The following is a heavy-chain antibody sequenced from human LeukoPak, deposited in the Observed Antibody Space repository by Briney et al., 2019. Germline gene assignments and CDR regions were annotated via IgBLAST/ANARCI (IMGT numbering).Heavy chain of an antibody. J-gene: IGHJ4*02. CDR1: GFTFSNYA. D-gene: IGHD1-26*01. CDR3: AKIVTRTEWQFEY. Sequence: GGSLRLSCAASGFTFSNYAMSWVRQAPGKGLEWVSSISGSGGTTYYADSVKGRLTISRDNSKNTLSLQMNSLRAEDTAVYYCAKIVTRTEWQFEYWGQGTLVTVSS. CDR2: ISGSGGTT. V-gene: IGHV3-23*01.